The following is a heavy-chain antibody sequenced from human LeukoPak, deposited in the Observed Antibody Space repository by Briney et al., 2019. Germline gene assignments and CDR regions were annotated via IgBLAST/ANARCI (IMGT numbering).Heavy chain of an antibody. CDR3: AENFRH. CDR2: IPHNSSNI. Sequence: PGGSLRLSCAAPRFILSVSDMVCARQAPGKGLEWVSTIPHNSSNIYYADSVKGRFYISRDHARNSLFLQMYSRRAEHTVVYYCAENFRHWGPGTLVTVSS. V-gene: IGHV3-21*01. CDR1: RFILSVSD. J-gene: IGHJ4*02. D-gene: IGHD2/OR15-2a*01.